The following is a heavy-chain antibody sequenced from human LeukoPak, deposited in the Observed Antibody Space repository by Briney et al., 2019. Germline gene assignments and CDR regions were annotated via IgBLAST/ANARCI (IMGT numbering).Heavy chain of an antibody. Sequence: SETLSLSCTVSGGSVSIDTDYWSVIRQPPGKGLEWIAYIYYSGATNYNPSLKSRVTILIDTSKNQFSLKLSSVTAADTAVYYCASRRLKSAFNIWGQGTMVTVSS. CDR3: ASRRLKSAFNI. CDR2: IYYSGAT. J-gene: IGHJ3*02. V-gene: IGHV4-61*01. CDR1: GGSVSIDTDY. D-gene: IGHD3-16*01.